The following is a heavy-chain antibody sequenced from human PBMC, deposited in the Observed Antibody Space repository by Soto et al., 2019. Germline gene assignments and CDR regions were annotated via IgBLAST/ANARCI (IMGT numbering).Heavy chain of an antibody. D-gene: IGHD2-2*01. J-gene: IGHJ4*02. CDR1: GFTFSSYA. V-gene: IGHV3-30*04. CDR2: ISYDGRNK. CDR3: ARESGDIVVVPAAMRGSYYFDY. Sequence: PGGSLRLSCAASGFTFSSYAMHWVRQAPGKGLEWVAVISYDGRNKYYVDSVKGRFTISRDNSKNTLFLQLNSLRAEDSAVYYCARESGDIVVVPAAMRGSYYFDYWGQGTLVTVSS.